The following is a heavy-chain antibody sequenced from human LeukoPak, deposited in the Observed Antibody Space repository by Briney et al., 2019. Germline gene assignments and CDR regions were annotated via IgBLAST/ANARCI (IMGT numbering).Heavy chain of an antibody. CDR3: AREDPQTKVPEGMDV. CDR1: GGSISHYY. D-gene: IGHD4/OR15-4a*01. CDR2: IYYTGTT. J-gene: IGHJ6*02. V-gene: IGHV4-59*01. Sequence: SETLSLTCTVSGGSISHYYWSWIRQPPGKGPEWIGYIYYTGTTNYNPSLKSRVTISVDTPKNQFSLKLNSVTAADTAVYYCAREDPQTKVPEGMDVWGQGTTVTVSS.